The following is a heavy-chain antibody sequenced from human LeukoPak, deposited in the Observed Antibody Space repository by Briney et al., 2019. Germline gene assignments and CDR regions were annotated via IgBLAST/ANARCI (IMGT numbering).Heavy chain of an antibody. J-gene: IGHJ4*02. V-gene: IGHV4-39*07. Sequence: PSETLSLTCTVSGGSISSSHYYWGWVRQPPGKGLEWIGTIDYSGNTYYNPSLKSRATISTDTSRSQFSLNLSSVTAADTAVYYCAREYTLYRSGWFLDYWGQGTVVTVSS. CDR1: GGSISSSHYY. CDR3: AREYTLYRSGWFLDY. CDR2: IDYSGNT. D-gene: IGHD6-19*01.